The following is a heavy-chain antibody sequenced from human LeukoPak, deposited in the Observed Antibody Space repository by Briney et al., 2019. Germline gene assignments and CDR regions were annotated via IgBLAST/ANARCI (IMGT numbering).Heavy chain of an antibody. V-gene: IGHV4-4*02. CDR1: GGSISSSNW. D-gene: IGHD2-15*01. CDR3: TTLGYCSGGSCSDY. CDR2: IYHSGST. J-gene: IGHJ4*02. Sequence: SGTLSLTCAVSGGSISSSNWWSWVRQPPGKGLEWIGEIYHSGSTNYNPSLKSRVTMSVDTSKSQFSLRLSSVTAADTAVYYCTTLGYCSGGSCSDYWGQGTLVTVSS.